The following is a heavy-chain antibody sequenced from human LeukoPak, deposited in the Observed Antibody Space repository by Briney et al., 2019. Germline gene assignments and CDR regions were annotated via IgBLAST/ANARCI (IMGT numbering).Heavy chain of an antibody. CDR1: GGSISSYC. CDR2: IYHSGST. D-gene: IGHD6-13*01. Sequence: SETLSLTCTVSGGSISSYCWSWIRQPPGKGLEWIGYIYHSGSTYYNPSLKSRVTISVDRSKNQFSLQLDSVTAADTAVYYCARDRFGSSWFPFFDYWGQGTLVTVSS. J-gene: IGHJ4*02. V-gene: IGHV4-59*12. CDR3: ARDRFGSSWFPFFDY.